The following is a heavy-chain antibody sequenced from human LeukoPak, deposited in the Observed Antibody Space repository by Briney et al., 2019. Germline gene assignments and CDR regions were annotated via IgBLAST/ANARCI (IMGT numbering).Heavy chain of an antibody. D-gene: IGHD1-26*01. Sequence: GGSLRLSCAASGFTFSSYSMNWVRQAPGKGLEWVSYMSSSINTIYYADSVKGRFTISRDNAKNSLYLQMDSLRAEDTAVYYCARVRGSYYLDYWGQGTLVTVSS. CDR3: ARVRGSYYLDY. CDR2: MSSSINTI. V-gene: IGHV3-48*01. CDR1: GFTFSSYS. J-gene: IGHJ4*02.